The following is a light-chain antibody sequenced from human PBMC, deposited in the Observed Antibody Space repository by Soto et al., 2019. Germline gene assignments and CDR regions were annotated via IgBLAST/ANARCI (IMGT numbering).Light chain of an antibody. J-gene: IGKJ5*01. CDR2: AAS. Sequence: DIQLTQSPSFLSASVGDRVTITCRASQGICSYLAWYQQKPGNAPKLLIYAASTLQSGVPSRFSGSGSGTEFTLTISSLQPEDFATYYCQQLNSYPITFGQGTRLEIK. CDR3: QQLNSYPIT. V-gene: IGKV1-9*01. CDR1: QGICSY.